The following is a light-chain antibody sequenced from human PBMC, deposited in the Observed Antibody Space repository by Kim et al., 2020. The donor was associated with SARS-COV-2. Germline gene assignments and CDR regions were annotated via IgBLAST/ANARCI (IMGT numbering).Light chain of an antibody. V-gene: IGLV1-51*01. CDR2: NTY. CDR3: AAWDRSLTGVV. J-gene: IGLJ3*02. Sequence: GQRVTISCSGTSSKVWTNDAQWYQQLPGAAPKLLIFNTYKRPLGIPDRFSGSKSGTSATLGITGLQTGDEAHYYCAAWDRSLTGVVFGGGTQLTVL. CDR1: SSKVWTND.